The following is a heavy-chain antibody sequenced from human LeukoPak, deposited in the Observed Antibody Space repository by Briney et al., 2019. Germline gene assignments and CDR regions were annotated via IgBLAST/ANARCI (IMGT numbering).Heavy chain of an antibody. CDR1: GGSFSGYY. Sequence: SETLSLTCAVYGGSFSGYYWSWIRQSPGKGLEWMGEINHSGSTNYNPSLKSRVTISVDTSKDQFSLKLSSVTAADTAVYYCARGPMHGPRYYFDYWGQGTLVTVSS. CDR3: ARGPMHGPRYYFDY. J-gene: IGHJ4*02. V-gene: IGHV4-34*01. CDR2: INHSGST.